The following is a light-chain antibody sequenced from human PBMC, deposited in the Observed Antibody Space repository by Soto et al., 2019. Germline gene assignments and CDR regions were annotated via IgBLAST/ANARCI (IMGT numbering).Light chain of an antibody. CDR1: QTISSW. CDR2: KAS. J-gene: IGKJ1*01. Sequence: DIQMTLSPSTLSGSVGDRVTITCRASQTISSWLAWYQQKTGKAPKIMIYKASTLKSGVPSRFSGSGSGTELTLTISRLQPDDFATYYCQHYNSYSEAXGQGTKVEIK. CDR3: QHYNSYSEA. V-gene: IGKV1-5*03.